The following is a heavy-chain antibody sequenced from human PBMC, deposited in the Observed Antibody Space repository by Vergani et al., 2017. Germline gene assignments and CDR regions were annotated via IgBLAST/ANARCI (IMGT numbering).Heavy chain of an antibody. D-gene: IGHD6-13*01. J-gene: IGHJ3*02. CDR2: ISGSGGNT. CDR3: ALAAADDAFDI. V-gene: IGHV3-23*04. CDR1: GFTFSSYA. Sequence: EVQLVESGGGLVQPGRSLRLSCTASGFTFSSYAMSWVRQAPGKGLEWVLAISGSGGNTYYADSVKGRFTISRDNAKNSLYLQMNSLRAEDTAVYYCALAAADDAFDIWGQGTMVTVSS.